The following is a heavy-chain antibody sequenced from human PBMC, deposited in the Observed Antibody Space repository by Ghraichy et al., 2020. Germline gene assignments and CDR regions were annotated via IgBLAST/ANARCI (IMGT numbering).Heavy chain of an antibody. V-gene: IGHV3-74*01. Sequence: GESLNISCVASGFTFSRYWMHWVRQAPGKGLVWVSRINSDGSSTNYADSVKGRFTISRDNAKNTLYLQMNSLKAEDTAIYYCASVTTTHYYDSSDAFDIWGQGTMVTVSS. J-gene: IGHJ3*02. CDR3: ASVTTTHYYDSSDAFDI. CDR1: GFTFSRYW. D-gene: IGHD3-22*01. CDR2: INSDGSST.